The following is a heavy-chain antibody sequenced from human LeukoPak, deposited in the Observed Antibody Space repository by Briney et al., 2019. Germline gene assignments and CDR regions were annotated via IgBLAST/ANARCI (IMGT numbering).Heavy chain of an antibody. Sequence: ASVKVSCKASGGTFSSYAISWVRQAPGQGLEWMGGIIPIFGTANCAQKFQGRVTITTDESTSTAYMELSSLRSEDTAVYYCARLVGATLDYWGQGTLVTVSS. CDR3: ARLVGATLDY. J-gene: IGHJ4*02. D-gene: IGHD1-26*01. CDR1: GGTFSSYA. V-gene: IGHV1-69*05. CDR2: IIPIFGTA.